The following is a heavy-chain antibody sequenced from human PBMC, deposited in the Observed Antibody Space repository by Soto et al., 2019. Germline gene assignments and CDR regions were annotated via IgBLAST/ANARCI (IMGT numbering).Heavy chain of an antibody. D-gene: IGHD3-9*01. J-gene: IGHJ4*02. Sequence: GGSLRLSCSASGFTFSSYAMHWVRQAPGKGLEYVSAISINGGSTYYADSVKGRFTISRDNSKNTLYLQMSSLRAEDTAVYYCVQSYYDILTGYYYYFDYWGQGTLVTVSS. CDR3: VQSYYDILTGYYYYFDY. CDR2: ISINGGST. V-gene: IGHV3-64D*09. CDR1: GFTFSSYA.